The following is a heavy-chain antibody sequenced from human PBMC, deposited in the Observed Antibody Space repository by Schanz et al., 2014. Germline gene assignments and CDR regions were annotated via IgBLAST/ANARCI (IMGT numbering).Heavy chain of an antibody. CDR3: ARVHSTSLERGSHYYMDV. CDR1: GGSISSYY. CDR2: ITYSGGT. Sequence: QVQLQESGPGLVRPSETLSLTCTVSGGSISSYYWSWIRQSPGKGPEWIGYITYSGGTNHNASLNSRVTISVDTAKNQFSLTVPSETAADTAIYYCARVHSTSLERGSHYYMDVWGKGTTVTVSS. J-gene: IGHJ6*03. D-gene: IGHD2-2*01. V-gene: IGHV4-59*01.